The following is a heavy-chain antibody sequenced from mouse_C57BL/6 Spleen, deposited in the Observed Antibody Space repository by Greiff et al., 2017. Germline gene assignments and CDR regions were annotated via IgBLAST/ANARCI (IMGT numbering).Heavy chain of an antibody. J-gene: IGHJ3*01. CDR2: IYPGDGDT. D-gene: IGHD2-4*01. CDR3: ARSDYYDYEVFAY. CDR1: GYAFSSYW. V-gene: IGHV1-80*01. Sequence: VQLVESGAELVKPGASVKISCKASGYAFSSYWMNWVKQRPGKGLEWIGQIYPGDGDTNYNGKFKGRATLTADKSSSTAYMQLSSLTSEDSAVYFCARSDYYDYEVFAYWGQGTLVTVSA.